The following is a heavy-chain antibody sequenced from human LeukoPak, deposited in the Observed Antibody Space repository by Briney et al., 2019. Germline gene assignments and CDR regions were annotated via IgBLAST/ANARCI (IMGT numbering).Heavy chain of an antibody. CDR1: GYTFTGYY. J-gene: IGHJ4*02. CDR3: ARDFKYSSSSLDY. CDR2: INPNSGGT. Sequence: GASVKVSCKASGYTFTGYYMHWVRQAPGXGLXXXGWINPNSGGTNYAHKFQGRVTMTRDTSISTAYMELSRLRSDDTAVYYCARDFKYSSSSLDYWGQGTLVTVSS. D-gene: IGHD6-6*01. V-gene: IGHV1-2*02.